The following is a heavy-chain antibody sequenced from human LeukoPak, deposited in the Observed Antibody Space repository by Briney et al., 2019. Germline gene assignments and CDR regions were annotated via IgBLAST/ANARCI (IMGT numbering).Heavy chain of an antibody. D-gene: IGHD2-15*01. Sequence: SETLSLTCAVYGGSFSGYYWSWIRQPPGKGLEWIGEINHSGSTNYNPSLKSRVTISVDTSKNQFSLILSSVTAADTAEYYCVRAKVVVAATVFDYWGQGTLVTVSS. V-gene: IGHV4-34*01. CDR2: INHSGST. J-gene: IGHJ4*02. CDR3: VRAKVVVAATVFDY. CDR1: GGSFSGYY.